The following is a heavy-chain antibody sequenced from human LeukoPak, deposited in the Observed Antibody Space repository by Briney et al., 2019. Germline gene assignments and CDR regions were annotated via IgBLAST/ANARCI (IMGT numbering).Heavy chain of an antibody. D-gene: IGHD3-22*01. Sequence: SETLSLTCTVSGGSIRSYYWSCIRQPPGKGLEWIGYIYYSGSTNYNPSLKSRVTISVDTSKNQFSLKLSSVTAADTAVYYCARMSYYYDSSGPQGFDHWGQGTLVTVSS. CDR3: ARMSYYYDSSGPQGFDH. J-gene: IGHJ4*02. CDR2: IYYSGST. V-gene: IGHV4-59*01. CDR1: GGSIRSYY.